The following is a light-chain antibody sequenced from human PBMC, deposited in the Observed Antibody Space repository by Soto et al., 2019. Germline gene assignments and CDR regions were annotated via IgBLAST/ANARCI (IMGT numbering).Light chain of an antibody. J-gene: IGKJ4*01. Sequence: EIVMTQSPATLSVSPGERATLSCRASQSVSGNLAWYQQKPGQAPRLLIYGASTRATGIPARFSGSGSATEFALTISSLQSEDFAGYYCQQYNDWPPVTFGGGTKVEIK. V-gene: IGKV3-15*01. CDR2: GAS. CDR1: QSVSGN. CDR3: QQYNDWPPVT.